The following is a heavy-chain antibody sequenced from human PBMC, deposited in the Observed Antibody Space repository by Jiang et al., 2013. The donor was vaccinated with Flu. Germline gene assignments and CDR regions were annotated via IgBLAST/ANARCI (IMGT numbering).Heavy chain of an antibody. J-gene: IGHJ4*02. D-gene: IGHD4-11*01. CDR1: SGSISDRSYY. CDR2: VFYSGNT. V-gene: IGHV4-39*01. Sequence: GSGLVKPSETLSLTCSVSSGSISDRSYYWGWIRQPPGQGLEWIGSVFYSGNTYYNPSLESRVTISVDTSKNQSSLRLNSVTAADKAIYYCARHVIERDYMVDSWGQGALVTVSS. CDR3: ARHVIERDYMVDS.